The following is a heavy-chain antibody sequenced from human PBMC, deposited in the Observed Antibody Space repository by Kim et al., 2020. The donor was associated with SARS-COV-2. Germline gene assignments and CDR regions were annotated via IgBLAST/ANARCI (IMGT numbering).Heavy chain of an antibody. D-gene: IGHD6-19*01. CDR2: ISYDGSNK. CDR3: AREWAGGAVAGMGLVY. J-gene: IGHJ4*01. Sequence: GGSLRLSCAASGFTFSSYAMHWVRQAPGKGLEWVAVISYDGSNKYYADSVKGRFTISRDNSKNTLYLQMNSLRAEDTAVYYCAREWAGGAVAGMGLVYWG. CDR1: GFTFSSYA. V-gene: IGHV3-30*04.